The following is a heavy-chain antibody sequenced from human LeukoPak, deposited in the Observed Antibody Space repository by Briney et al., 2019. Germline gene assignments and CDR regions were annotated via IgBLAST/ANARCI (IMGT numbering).Heavy chain of an antibody. D-gene: IGHD3-10*01. V-gene: IGHV3-30-3*01. CDR1: GFTFSSYA. CDR3: AASYPDAFDI. CDR2: ISYDGSNK. Sequence: GRSLRLSCAASGFTFSSYAMHWVRQAPGKGLEWVAVISYDGSNKYYADSVKGRFTISRGNSKNTLYLQMNSLRAEDTAVYYCAASYPDAFDIWGQGTMVTVSS. J-gene: IGHJ3*02.